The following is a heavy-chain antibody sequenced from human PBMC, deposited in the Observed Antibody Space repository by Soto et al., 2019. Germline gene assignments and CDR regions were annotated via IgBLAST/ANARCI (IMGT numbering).Heavy chain of an antibody. V-gene: IGHV3-49*03. Sequence: PWGSLRLSCTASGFTFGDYAMSWFRQAPGKGLEWVGFIRSKAYGGTTECAASVKGRFTISRDDPKSIAYLQMNSLKTEDTAVYYCTRDLTRAPGMDVWGQGTTVTVSS. D-gene: IGHD3-9*01. CDR2: IRSKAYGGTT. J-gene: IGHJ6*02. CDR3: TRDLTRAPGMDV. CDR1: GFTFGDYA.